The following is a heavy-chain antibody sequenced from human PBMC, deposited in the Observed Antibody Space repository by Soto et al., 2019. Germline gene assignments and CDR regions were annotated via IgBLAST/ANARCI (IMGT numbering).Heavy chain of an antibody. V-gene: IGHV1-2*02. CDR3: ARVPVSDLVWGSYRYTFDY. Sequence: VSLQVSFEASVSTLSDRYLHWVRQAPGQGLEWMGWINPDSGGTNYALTFRGRVTLTRDTSISTAYMELTSLTSDDTAVYFCARVPVSDLVWGSYRYTFDYWVQGTLVTVFS. CDR1: VSTLSDRY. D-gene: IGHD3-16*02. J-gene: IGHJ4*02. CDR2: INPDSGGT.